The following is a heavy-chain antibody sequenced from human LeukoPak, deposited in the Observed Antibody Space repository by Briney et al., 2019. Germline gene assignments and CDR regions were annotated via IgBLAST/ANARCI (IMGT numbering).Heavy chain of an antibody. Sequence: PGRSLRLSCAASGFTFDDYAMHWVRQAPGKGLEWVSGISWNSGSIGYADSVKGRFTISRDNAKNSLYLQMNSLRAEDTAVYYCARDPYSGSYGADYYYYMDVWGKGTTVTISS. D-gene: IGHD1-26*01. CDR1: GFTFDDYA. CDR3: ARDPYSGSYGADYYYYMDV. J-gene: IGHJ6*03. CDR2: ISWNSGSI. V-gene: IGHV3-9*01.